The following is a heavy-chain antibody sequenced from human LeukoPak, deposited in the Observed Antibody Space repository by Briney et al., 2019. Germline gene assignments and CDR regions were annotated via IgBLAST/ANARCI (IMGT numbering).Heavy chain of an antibody. J-gene: IGHJ4*02. CDR3: ARGWLGGDY. CDR1: GFTFSSYS. CDR2: ISSSSSTI. Sequence: GGSLRLSCAASGFTFSSYSMNWARPVPGKGLEWVSYISSSSSTIYYADSVKGRFTISRDNAKNSLYLQMNSLRAEDTAVYYCARGWLGGDYWGQGTLVTVSS. D-gene: IGHD5-24*01. V-gene: IGHV3-48*04.